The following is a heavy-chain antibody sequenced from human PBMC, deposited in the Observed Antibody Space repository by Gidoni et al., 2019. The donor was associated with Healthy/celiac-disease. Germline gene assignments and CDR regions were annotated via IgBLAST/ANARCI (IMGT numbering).Heavy chain of an antibody. Sequence: QVQLVQSGAEVKKPGASVKVSCKASGYTFTSYGISWVRQAPGQGLEWMGWISAYNGNTNYAQKLQGRVTMTTDTSTSTAYMELRSLRSDDTAVYYCARVRGSYYYDSSGYPSYYYYGMDVWGQGTTVTVSS. V-gene: IGHV1-18*01. J-gene: IGHJ6*02. CDR2: ISAYNGNT. CDR3: ARVRGSYYYDSSGYPSYYYYGMDV. CDR1: GYTFTSYG. D-gene: IGHD3-22*01.